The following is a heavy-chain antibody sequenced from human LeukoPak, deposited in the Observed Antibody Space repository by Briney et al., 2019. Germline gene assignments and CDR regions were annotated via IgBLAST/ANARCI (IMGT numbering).Heavy chain of an antibody. CDR1: GFTFSSYA. CDR2: ISASGGTT. J-gene: IGHJ4*02. CDR3: AKGQSSSGLRNYFDY. D-gene: IGHD3-22*01. Sequence: GSLRLSCAASGFTFSSYAMSWVRQAPGKGREWVSGISASGGTTYYADSVKGRFTISRDNSKNTLYLQMNSLRADDTAVYYCAKGQSSSGLRNYFDYWGQGTLVTVSS. V-gene: IGHV3-23*01.